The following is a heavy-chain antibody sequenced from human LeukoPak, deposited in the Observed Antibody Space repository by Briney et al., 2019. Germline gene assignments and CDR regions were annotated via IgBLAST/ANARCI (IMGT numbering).Heavy chain of an antibody. V-gene: IGHV3-53*01. J-gene: IGHJ3*02. CDR2: IYSGGST. Sequence: GGSLRLSCAASGFTVSSNYMSWVRQAPGKGLEWVSVIYSGGSTYYADSMKGRFTISRDNSKNTLYLQMNSLRAEDTAVYYCARDTAGDAFDIWGQGTMVTVSS. CDR1: GFTVSSNY. D-gene: IGHD6-13*01. CDR3: ARDTAGDAFDI.